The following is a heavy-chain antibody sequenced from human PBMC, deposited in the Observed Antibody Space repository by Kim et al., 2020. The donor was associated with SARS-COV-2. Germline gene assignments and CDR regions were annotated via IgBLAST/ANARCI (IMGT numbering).Heavy chain of an antibody. V-gene: IGHV3-30*01. J-gene: IGHJ4*02. CDR3: AREPDTGILNRIDY. Sequence: AGSVKGRFTFSRDNSKNTLFLQMDSLRAEDTAVYFCAREPDTGILNRIDYWGQGTLVTVSS. D-gene: IGHD5-18*01.